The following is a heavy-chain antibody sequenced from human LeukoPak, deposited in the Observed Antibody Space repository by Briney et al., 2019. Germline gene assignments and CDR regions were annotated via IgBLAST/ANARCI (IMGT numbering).Heavy chain of an antibody. CDR2: INHSGST. V-gene: IGHV4-34*01. CDR3: ARRYYGSGRRKRHWFDP. CDR1: GGSFSGYY. Sequence: SETLSLTCAVHGGSFSGYYWSWIRQPPGKGLEWIGEINHSGSTNYNPSLKSRVTISVDTSKNQFSLKLSSVTAADTAVYYCARRYYGSGRRKRHWFDPWGQGTLVTVSS. D-gene: IGHD3-10*01. J-gene: IGHJ5*02.